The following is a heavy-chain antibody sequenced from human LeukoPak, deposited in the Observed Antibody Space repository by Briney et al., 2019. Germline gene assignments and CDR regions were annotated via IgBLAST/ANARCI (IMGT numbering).Heavy chain of an antibody. CDR3: ARALAVAGDFDY. J-gene: IGHJ4*01. V-gene: IGHV3-48*04. CDR2: IYYNGSPI. D-gene: IGHD6-19*01. CDR1: GFTFSSYR. Sequence: PGGSLRLSCAASGFTFSSYRMSWVRQAPGKGLESVALIYYNGSPIYYADSVKGRFTVSSDNAKNCLYLQMNSLRAEDTAVYYWARALAVAGDFDYWGPGALVSVSS.